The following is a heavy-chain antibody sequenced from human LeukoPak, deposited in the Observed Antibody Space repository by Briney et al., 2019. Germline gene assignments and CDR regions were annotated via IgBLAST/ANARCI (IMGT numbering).Heavy chain of an antibody. CDR1: GFTFSSYA. CDR2: ISYDGSNK. J-gene: IGHJ4*02. V-gene: IGHV3-30*04. D-gene: IGHD6-19*01. Sequence: GGSLRLSCAASGFTFSSYAMHWVRQAPGKGLEWVAVISYDGSNKYYADSVKGRFTISRDNSKNTLYLQMNSLRAEDTAVYHCARVTFPSIAVAGTGLDYWGQGTLVTVSS. CDR3: ARVTFPSIAVAGTGLDY.